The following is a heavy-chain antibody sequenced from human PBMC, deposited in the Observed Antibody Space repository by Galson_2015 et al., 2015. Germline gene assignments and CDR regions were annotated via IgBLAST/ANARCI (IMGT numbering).Heavy chain of an antibody. D-gene: IGHD5-24*01. CDR3: ARYGNSRSTSYFDS. Sequence: SETLSLTCTVSGGSISGYHWSWIRQPPGKGLEWIGYIYSTGTTSYNPSLKSRVTLSVDTSNNQFSLRLSSVTAADTALYFCARYGNSRSTSYFDSWGQGTLVTVSS. CDR1: GGSISGYH. J-gene: IGHJ4*02. CDR2: IYSTGTT. V-gene: IGHV4-59*01.